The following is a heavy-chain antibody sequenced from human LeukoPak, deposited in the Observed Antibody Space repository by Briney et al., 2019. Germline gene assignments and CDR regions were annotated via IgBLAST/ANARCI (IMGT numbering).Heavy chain of an antibody. CDR2: IKTDESNT. CDR1: GFTFSNYW. CDR3: TTIRPDY. D-gene: IGHD5-12*01. Sequence: PGGSLRLSCAASGFTFSNYWMHWVRQAPGKGLVWVARIKTDESNTDYADSVKGRFTISRDNAKNTLYLQMNGLKADDAAVYYCTTIRPDYWGQGTLVTVSS. J-gene: IGHJ4*02. V-gene: IGHV3-74*01.